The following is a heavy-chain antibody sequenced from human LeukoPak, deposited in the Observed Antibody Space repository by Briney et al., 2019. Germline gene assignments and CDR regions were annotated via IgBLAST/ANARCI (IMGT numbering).Heavy chain of an antibody. CDR2: FDPEDGET. Sequence: ASVKVSCKVSGYTLTELSMHWVRQAPGKGLEWMGGFDPEDGETIYAQKFQGRVTMTEDTSTDTAYMELSSLRSEDTAVYYCATVAGPGWYFDLWGRGTLVTVSS. V-gene: IGHV1-24*01. D-gene: IGHD6-19*01. CDR3: ATVAGPGWYFDL. CDR1: GYTLTELS. J-gene: IGHJ2*01.